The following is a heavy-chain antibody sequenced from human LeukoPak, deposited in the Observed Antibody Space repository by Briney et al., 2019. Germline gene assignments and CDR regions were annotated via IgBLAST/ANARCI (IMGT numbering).Heavy chain of an antibody. CDR1: GFTFSSYA. CDR2: ISGSGGNT. J-gene: IGHJ6*02. Sequence: GGSLRLSCAASGFTFSSYAMTWVRQAPGKGLEWVSSISGSGGNTYYADSVKGRFTISRDNSKNTLYLQMNSLRAEDTAVYYCANENNYCYGMDVWGQGTTVTVSS. V-gene: IGHV3-23*01. CDR3: ANENNYCYGMDV.